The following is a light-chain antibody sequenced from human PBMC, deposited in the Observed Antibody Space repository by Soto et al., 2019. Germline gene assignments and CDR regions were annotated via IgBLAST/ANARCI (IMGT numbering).Light chain of an antibody. CDR1: QSVSSSY. CDR2: GAS. CDR3: QQYGSSHLIT. Sequence: EILLTQSPGTLSLSPGERATLSCRASQSVSSSYSAWYQQKPGQAPRLLIYGASSRATGIPDRFSGSGSGTDFTLTISRLEPPDFAAYYCQQYGSSHLITFGQGTRLEIK. V-gene: IGKV3-20*01. J-gene: IGKJ5*01.